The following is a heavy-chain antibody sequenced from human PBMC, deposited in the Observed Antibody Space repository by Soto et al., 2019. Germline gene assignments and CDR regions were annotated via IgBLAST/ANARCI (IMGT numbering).Heavy chain of an antibody. CDR2: IYYSGST. CDR1: GGSISSGGYY. D-gene: IGHD4-17*01. V-gene: IGHV4-31*03. CDR3: ATPGHYGDHLRYYFDY. J-gene: IGHJ4*02. Sequence: SETLSLTCTVSGGSISSGGYYWSWIRQHPGKGLEWIGYIYYSGSTYYNPSLKSRVTISVDTSKNQFSLKLSSVTAEDTAVYYCATPGHYGDHLRYYFDYWGQGTLVTVSS.